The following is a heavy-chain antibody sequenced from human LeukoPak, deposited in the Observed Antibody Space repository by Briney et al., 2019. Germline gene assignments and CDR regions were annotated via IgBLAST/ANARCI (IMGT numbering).Heavy chain of an antibody. CDR3: ARLFSLADFQSLFDF. CDR1: GGSISGYY. V-gene: IGHV4-4*09. Sequence: SETLSLTCTVYGGSISGYYWTWIRQPPGKGLEWIGYIYTRGSANYNPSLKSRVTISVDTSKNQFSLKLSSVTTADTAVYFCARLFSLADFQSLFDFWGQGTLVTVSS. CDR2: IYTRGSA. J-gene: IGHJ4*02. D-gene: IGHD3/OR15-3a*01.